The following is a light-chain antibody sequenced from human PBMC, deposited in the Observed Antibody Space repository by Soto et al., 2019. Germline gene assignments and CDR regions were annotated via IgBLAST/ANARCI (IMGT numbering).Light chain of an antibody. CDR2: AAS. V-gene: IGKV1-6*01. J-gene: IGKJ1*01. CDR1: QDIRNT. Sequence: AIQMTQSPSSLSASVGDSVAISCRASQDIRNTLAWYQQKPGEAPKLLIFAASNLQSGVPSRFSGSGSVTDFTLAITGLQPEDFATYYCLQYYNFSWTFGQGTKVDIK. CDR3: LQYYNFSWT.